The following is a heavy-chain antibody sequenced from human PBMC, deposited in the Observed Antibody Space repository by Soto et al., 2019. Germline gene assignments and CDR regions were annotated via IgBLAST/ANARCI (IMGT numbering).Heavy chain of an antibody. CDR3: AKGVATSRMGSDY. D-gene: IGHD5-12*01. CDR1: GFTFSSYA. J-gene: IGHJ4*02. CDR2: ISGSGGST. V-gene: IGHV3-23*01. Sequence: EVQLLESGGGLVQPGGSLRLSCAASGFTFSSYAMSWVRQAPGKGLEWVSGISGSGGSTYYADSVKGRFTISRDNSKNTLYLQMNSLRSEDTAVYYCAKGVATSRMGSDYWGQGTLVTVSS.